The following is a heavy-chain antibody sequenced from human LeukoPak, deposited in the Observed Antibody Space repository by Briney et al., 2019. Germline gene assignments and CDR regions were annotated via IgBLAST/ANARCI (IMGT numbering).Heavy chain of an antibody. CDR3: ATGVYYGSVNFDY. CDR2: FDPEDGET. Sequence: ASVKVSCKVSGYTLTELSMHWVRQAPGKGLEWMGGFDPEDGETIYAQKFRGRVTMTEDTSTDTAYMGLSSLRSEDTAVYYCATGVYYGSVNFDYWGQGTLVTVSS. V-gene: IGHV1-24*01. CDR1: GYTLTELS. J-gene: IGHJ4*02. D-gene: IGHD3-10*01.